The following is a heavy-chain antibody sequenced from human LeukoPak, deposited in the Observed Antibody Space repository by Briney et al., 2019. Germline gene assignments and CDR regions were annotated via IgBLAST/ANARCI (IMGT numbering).Heavy chain of an antibody. D-gene: IGHD1-26*01. V-gene: IGHV1-24*01. CDR1: GYTLTELS. Sequence: ASVKVSCEVSGYTLTELSMHWVRQAPGKGLEWMGGFDPVDGETIYAQKFQGRVTMTEDTSTDTAYMEQSSLRSEDTAVYYCASGSYLGIILDFPFDYWGQGTLVTVSS. CDR2: FDPVDGET. CDR3: ASGSYLGIILDFPFDY. J-gene: IGHJ4*02.